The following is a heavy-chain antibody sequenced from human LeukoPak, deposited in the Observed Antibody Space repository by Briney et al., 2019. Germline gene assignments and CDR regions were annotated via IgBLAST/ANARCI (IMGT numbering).Heavy chain of an antibody. CDR1: GFTFSSYS. D-gene: IGHD6-19*01. CDR2: ISSSSSYI. CDR3: ARGFGGLGYFDY. J-gene: IGHJ4*02. V-gene: IGHV3-21*01. Sequence: GGSLRLSCAASGFTFSSYSMNWVRQAPGKGLEWVSSISSSSSYIYYADSVKGRFTISRDNAKNSLYLQMNSLRAEDTAVYYCARGFGGLGYFDYWGQGTLVTVSS.